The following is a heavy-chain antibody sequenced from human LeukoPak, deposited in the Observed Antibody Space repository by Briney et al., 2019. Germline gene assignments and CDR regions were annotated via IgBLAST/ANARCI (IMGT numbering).Heavy chain of an antibody. CDR1: GGTFTNYA. J-gene: IGHJ4*02. CDR2: IIPIFDTP. V-gene: IGHV1-69*05. CDR3: TRGSLFRTTASPLDY. D-gene: IGHD2/OR15-2a*01. Sequence: SVKVSCKASGGTFTNYAINWVRQAPGQGLEWMGGIIPIFDTPDYAQKFQGRVTITTDESTYTAYLELSSLRSEDTAIYYCTRGSLFRTTASPLDYWRQGTLVSVSS.